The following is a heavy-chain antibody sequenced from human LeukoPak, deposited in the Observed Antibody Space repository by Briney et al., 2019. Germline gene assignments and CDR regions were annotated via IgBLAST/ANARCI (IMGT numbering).Heavy chain of an antibody. D-gene: IGHD3-3*01. J-gene: IGHJ4*02. Sequence: SQTLSLTCAISGDSVSSNSAAWNWIRQSPSRGLEWLGRKYYRSKWYNDYAVSVKSRITINPDTSKNQFSLQLNSVTPEDTAVYYCARGPRHDYDFWSGYYHQFDYWGQGTLVTVSS. CDR2: KYYRSKWYN. CDR3: ARGPRHDYDFWSGYYHQFDY. CDR1: GDSVSSNSAA. V-gene: IGHV6-1*01.